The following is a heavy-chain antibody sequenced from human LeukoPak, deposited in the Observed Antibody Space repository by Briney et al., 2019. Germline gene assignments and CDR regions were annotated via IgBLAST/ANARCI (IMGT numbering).Heavy chain of an antibody. J-gene: IGHJ4*02. CDR3: AKDWGYDSSGYSDY. D-gene: IGHD3-22*01. V-gene: IGHV3-23*01. CDR2: ISGSGDST. CDR1: XXXXXXXA. Sequence: GXLXLSRAXXXXXXXXXAMXXXRXAPXXXLXXXXXISGSGDSTYYADSVKGRFTIYRDISKNTLYLQMNSLRAEDTAVYYCAKDWGYDSSGYSDYWGQGTLVTVSS.